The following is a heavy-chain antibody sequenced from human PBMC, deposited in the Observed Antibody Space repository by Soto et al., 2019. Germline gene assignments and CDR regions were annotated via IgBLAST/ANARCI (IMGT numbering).Heavy chain of an antibody. V-gene: IGHV3-7*05. J-gene: IGHJ4*02. CDR1: GFSFSPHW. CDR2: LKEDGSDK. CDR3: ARYGGLIDD. D-gene: IGHD2-15*01. Sequence: EVHLVESGGGWVQRGGSLSLSCTPPGFSFSPHWMIWVREPPGKGLEWVASLKEDGSDKYYVDAVKGRFTISRDNAEKSLYLQMNSLRAEDTAMYHCARYGGLIDDWGQGTLVTVSS.